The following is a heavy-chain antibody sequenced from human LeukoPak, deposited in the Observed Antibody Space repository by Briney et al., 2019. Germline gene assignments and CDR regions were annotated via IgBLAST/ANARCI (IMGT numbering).Heavy chain of an antibody. D-gene: IGHD6-19*01. CDR3: ARVRRYSSGWYDYFDY. J-gene: IGHJ4*02. V-gene: IGHV3-33*01. CDR1: GFTFSSYG. Sequence: GSLRLSCAASGFTFSSYGMHWVRQAPGKGLEWVAVIWYDGSNKYYADSVKGRFTISRDNSKNTLYLQLHSLRAEDTAVYYCARVRRYSSGWYDYFDYWGQGTLVTVSS. CDR2: IWYDGSNK.